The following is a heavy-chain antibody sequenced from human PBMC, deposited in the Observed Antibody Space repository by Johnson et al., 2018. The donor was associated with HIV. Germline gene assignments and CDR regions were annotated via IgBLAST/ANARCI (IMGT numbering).Heavy chain of an antibody. CDR2: ISWDGGST. J-gene: IGHJ3*02. V-gene: IGHV3-43D*03. CDR1: GFTFDDHA. Sequence: VQLVESGGGLVQPGRSLRLSCATYGFTFDDHAMHWVRQAPGKGLEWVSLISWDGGSTYYGDSVKGRFTVSRDNSKNSLYLQMNSLRTEDTALYYCAKGGDTTGYDSFDIWGQGTMVTVSS. D-gene: IGHD1-26*01. CDR3: AKGGDTTGYDSFDI.